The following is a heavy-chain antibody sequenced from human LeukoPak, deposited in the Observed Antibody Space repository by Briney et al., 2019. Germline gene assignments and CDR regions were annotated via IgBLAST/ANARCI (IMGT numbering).Heavy chain of an antibody. Sequence: PGGSLRLSCEVSGFSSKTDHINWIRQPPGKGLEWVSGVDGTGTSTSYGDSVRGRSTISRDTSKDTIYLQMNSLRAEDAAVYYCARFTWGCRGGCCWGRGTLVTVSS. CDR1: GFSSKTDH. J-gene: IGHJ4*02. CDR3: ARFTWGCRGGCC. D-gene: IGHD7-27*01. CDR2: VDGTGTST. V-gene: IGHV3-23*03.